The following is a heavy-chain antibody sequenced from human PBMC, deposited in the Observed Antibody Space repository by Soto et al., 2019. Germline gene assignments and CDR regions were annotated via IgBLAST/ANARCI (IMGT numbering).Heavy chain of an antibody. Sequence: PSETLSLTCTLSLSSIVSADCYSSSILRPPGQGLEWIGYIYYRGDTSYNPSLKSRVTISIDTSKNQFSLKLSSVTAADTAFYYCAREGALLFGGNSDYYSTMDVWGQGPTVT. J-gene: IGHJ6*02. CDR2: IYYRGDT. CDR3: AREGALLFGGNSDYYSTMDV. D-gene: IGHD2-21*02. V-gene: IGHV4-30-4*08. CDR1: LSSIVSADCY.